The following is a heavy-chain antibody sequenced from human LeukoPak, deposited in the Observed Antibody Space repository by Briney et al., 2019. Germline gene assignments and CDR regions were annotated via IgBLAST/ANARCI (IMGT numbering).Heavy chain of an antibody. Sequence: GSLRLSCAASGFTFDDYAMHWVRQAPGKGLEWVSGISGSGGSTYYADSVKGRFTISRDNSKNTLYLQMNSLRAEDTAVYYCAKASRIAVAGTGLDYWGQGTLVTVSS. J-gene: IGHJ4*02. D-gene: IGHD6-19*01. V-gene: IGHV3-23*01. CDR1: GFTFDDYA. CDR2: ISGSGGST. CDR3: AKASRIAVAGTGLDY.